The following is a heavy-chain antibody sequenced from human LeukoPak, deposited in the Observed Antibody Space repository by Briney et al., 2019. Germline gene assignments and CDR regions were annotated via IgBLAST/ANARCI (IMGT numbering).Heavy chain of an antibody. J-gene: IGHJ4*02. CDR1: GFTFSSYA. CDR3: AKGWQALGYTYGSYYFDY. CDR2: LSGSGGST. Sequence: GGSLRLSCAASGFTFSSYAMSWVRQAPGKGLEWVSTLSGSGGSTYYADSVKGRFTIARDNSKNTLYLQMSGLRAEDTAVYYCAKGWQALGYTYGSYYFDYWGQGTLVTVSS. V-gene: IGHV3-23*01. D-gene: IGHD5-18*01.